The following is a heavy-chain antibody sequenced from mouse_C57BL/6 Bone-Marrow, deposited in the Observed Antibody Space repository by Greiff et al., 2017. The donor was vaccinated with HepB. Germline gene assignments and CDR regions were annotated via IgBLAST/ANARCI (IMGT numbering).Heavy chain of an antibody. J-gene: IGHJ1*03. D-gene: IGHD2-3*01. V-gene: IGHV1-54*01. CDR2: INPGSGGT. CDR1: GYAFTNYL. CDR3: ARGGWLLRYWYFDV. Sequence: VQRVESGAELVRPGPSVKVSCKASGYAFTNYLIEWVKQRPGQGLEWIGVINPGSGGTNYNEKFKGKATLTADKSSSTAYMQLSSLTSEDSAVYFCARGGWLLRYWYFDVWGTGTTVTVSS.